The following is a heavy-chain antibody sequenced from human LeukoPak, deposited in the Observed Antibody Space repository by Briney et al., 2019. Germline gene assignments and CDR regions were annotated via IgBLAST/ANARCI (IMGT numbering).Heavy chain of an antibody. CDR2: INPGGSSI. V-gene: IGHV3-74*01. Sequence: PGRSLRLSCAASGFTFDDYAMHWVRQAPGKGLVWVARINPGGSSITYADSVKGRFTISRDNAKNTLYLQMDSLRAEDTGVYYCARSNQADDYWGQGTLVTVSS. D-gene: IGHD1-14*01. CDR1: GFTFDDYA. CDR3: ARSNQADDY. J-gene: IGHJ4*02.